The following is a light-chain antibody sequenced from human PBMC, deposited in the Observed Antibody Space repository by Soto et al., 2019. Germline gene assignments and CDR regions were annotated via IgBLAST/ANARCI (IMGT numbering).Light chain of an antibody. CDR2: EVS. Sequence: QSVLTQPASVSGSPGQSITISCTGTSSDVVNYNYVSWYQHYPGKAPKLMIYEVSNRPSGVSNRFSGSKSGNTASLTISGLQAEDEADYYCSSYTSSSTVVFGGGTKVTVL. V-gene: IGLV2-14*01. J-gene: IGLJ2*01. CDR1: SSDVVNYNY. CDR3: SSYTSSSTVV.